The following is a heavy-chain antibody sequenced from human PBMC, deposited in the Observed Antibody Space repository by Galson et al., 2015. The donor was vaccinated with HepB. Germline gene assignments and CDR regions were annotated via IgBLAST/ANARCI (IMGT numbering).Heavy chain of an antibody. V-gene: IGHV3-21*01. CDR2: ISSSSSCI. CDR3: ARDLGGCRSTSCYNVPGYYGMDV. Sequence: SLRLSCAASGFTFSSYTMNWVRQAPGKGLEWVSSISSSSSCIYYADSVKGRFTISRDNAKNSLYLQMNSLRAEDTAVYYCARDLGGCRSTSCYNVPGYYGMDVWGQGTTVTVSS. J-gene: IGHJ6*02. D-gene: IGHD2-2*02. CDR1: GFTFSSYT.